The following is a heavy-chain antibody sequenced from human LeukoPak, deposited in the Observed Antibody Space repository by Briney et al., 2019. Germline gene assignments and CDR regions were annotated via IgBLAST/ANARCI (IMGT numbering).Heavy chain of an antibody. D-gene: IGHD4-23*01. Sequence: PGGSLRLSCAASGFTFSSYGMTWVRQAPGKGLEWASGISGSGGRTYYADSVKGRFSISRDNSKNTLYLQMNSLRAEDTAVYYCAKGSGFSGNSNYFDYWGQGTRVTVSS. CDR1: GFTFSSYG. J-gene: IGHJ4*02. V-gene: IGHV3-23*01. CDR3: AKGSGFSGNSNYFDY. CDR2: ISGSGGRT.